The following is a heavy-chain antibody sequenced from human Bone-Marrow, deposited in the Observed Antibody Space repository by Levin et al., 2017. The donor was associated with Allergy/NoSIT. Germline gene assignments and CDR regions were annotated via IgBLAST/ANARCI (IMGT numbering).Heavy chain of an antibody. Sequence: SQTLSLTCSVSGVSITTHNHYWAWIRQPPGKGLEWIATIGYDGSTYYNKSLKTRVIITLDTSESQFSLRLTSVTAADTAVYFCAGLIAAAGTNYFNHWGQGTLVTVSS. CDR1: GVSITTHNHY. CDR3: AGLIAAAGTNYFNH. J-gene: IGHJ4*02. CDR2: IGYDGST. D-gene: IGHD6-13*01. V-gene: IGHV4-39*01.